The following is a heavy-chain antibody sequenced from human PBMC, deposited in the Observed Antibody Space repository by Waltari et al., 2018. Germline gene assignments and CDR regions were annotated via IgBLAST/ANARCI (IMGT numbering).Heavy chain of an antibody. CDR1: GFTFSSYA. CDR3: AKTNYYDSSGYYLGYFQH. Sequence: EVQLLESGGGLVQPGGSLRLSCAASGFTFSSYAMSWVRQAPGKGLEWVSAISGSGGSTYYADSVKGRFTISRDNSKNTLDLQMNSLRAEDTAVYYCAKTNYYDSSGYYLGYFQHWGQGTLVTVSS. CDR2: ISGSGGST. J-gene: IGHJ1*01. D-gene: IGHD3-22*01. V-gene: IGHV3-23*01.